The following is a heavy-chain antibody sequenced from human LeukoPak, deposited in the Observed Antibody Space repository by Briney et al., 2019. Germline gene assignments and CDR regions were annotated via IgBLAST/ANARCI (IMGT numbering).Heavy chain of an antibody. Sequence: RGSLRLSCAAAGFTFSSYWMHWVRQAPGKGLVWVSRIDGDGSSTSYADSVKGRFTISRDNAKNTLYLQMNSLRAEDTAVYYCATISDLLFYFASWGQGTLVTVSS. CDR1: GFTFSSYW. D-gene: IGHD4/OR15-4a*01. J-gene: IGHJ4*02. CDR3: ATISDLLFYFAS. CDR2: IDGDGSST. V-gene: IGHV3-74*01.